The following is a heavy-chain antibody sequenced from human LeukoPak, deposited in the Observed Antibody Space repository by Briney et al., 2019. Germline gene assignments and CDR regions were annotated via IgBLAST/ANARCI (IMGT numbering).Heavy chain of an antibody. CDR1: GYTLTELS. V-gene: IGHV1-24*01. J-gene: IGHJ6*02. CDR3: ATALAAAGTYYYYGMDV. D-gene: IGHD6-13*01. CDR2: FDPEDGET. Sequence: ASVKVSCKVSGYTLTELSMHWVRQAPGKGLEWMGGFDPEDGETIYAQKFQGRVTMTEDTSTDTAYMELSSLRSEGTAVYYCATALAAAGTYYYYGMDVWGQGTTVTVSS.